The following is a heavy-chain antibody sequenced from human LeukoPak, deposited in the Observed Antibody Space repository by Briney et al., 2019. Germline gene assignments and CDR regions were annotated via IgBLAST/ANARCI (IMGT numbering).Heavy chain of an antibody. J-gene: IGHJ4*02. CDR3: ARRDYNWNYGHLDY. V-gene: IGHV5-51*01. CDR1: GYSFTTYW. Sequence: GESLKISCKGSGYSFTTYWIAWVRQMPGKGLEWMGIIYPDDSDNRYSPSFRGQVTISADKSISTAYLQWSSLKASDTAVYYCARRDYNWNYGHLDYWGQGTLVTVSS. D-gene: IGHD1-7*01. CDR2: IYPDDSDN.